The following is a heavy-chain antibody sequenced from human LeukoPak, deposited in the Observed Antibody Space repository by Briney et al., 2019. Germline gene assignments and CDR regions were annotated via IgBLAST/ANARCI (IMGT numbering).Heavy chain of an antibody. CDR2: IKQDGSEK. CDR3: ARVVASYQWGPWAYYNGMDV. Sequence: PGGSLRLSCAASGFTFSSYWMSWVRQAPGKGLEWVANIKQDGSEKYYVDSVKGRFTISRDNAKNSLYLQMNSLRAEDTAVYYCARVVASYQWGPWAYYNGMDVWGQGTTVTVSS. V-gene: IGHV3-7*01. J-gene: IGHJ6*02. D-gene: IGHD3-16*02. CDR1: GFTFSSYW.